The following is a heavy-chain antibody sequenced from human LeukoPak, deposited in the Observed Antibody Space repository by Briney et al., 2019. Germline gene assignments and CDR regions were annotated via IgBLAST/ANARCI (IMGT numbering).Heavy chain of an antibody. CDR2: FDPRNGGT. CDR1: GYSLTELS. J-gene: IGHJ4*02. CDR3: TTSDRQFCSPSSCYMPFDY. Sequence: ASVRVSCKVSGYSLTELSMHWVRQSPGKGLEWMGGFDPRNGGTYFAQNFQGRITLTEDTSTDTSSMELRSLKSDDTAVYYCTTSDRQFCSPSSCYMPFDYWGQGSMVTVS. V-gene: IGHV1-24*01. D-gene: IGHD2-2*02.